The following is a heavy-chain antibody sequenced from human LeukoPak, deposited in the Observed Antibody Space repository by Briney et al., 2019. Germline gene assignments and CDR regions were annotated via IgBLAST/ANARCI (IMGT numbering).Heavy chain of an antibody. CDR1: GFTFSSYT. V-gene: IGHV3-21*01. J-gene: IGHJ4*02. CDR2: ISSSNTYI. Sequence: PGGSLRLSCAASGFTFSSYTMNWVRQAPGKGLEWVSSISSSNTYIYYADSVKGRFTISRDNAKNSLYLQMNSLRAEDTAVYYCARDCTIFGLCWGQGTLVTVSS. D-gene: IGHD3-3*01. CDR3: ARDCTIFGLC.